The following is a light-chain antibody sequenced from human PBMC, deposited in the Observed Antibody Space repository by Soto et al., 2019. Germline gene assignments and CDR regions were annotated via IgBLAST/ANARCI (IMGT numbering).Light chain of an antibody. V-gene: IGLV2-23*02. CDR1: SSEVGSYNL. J-gene: IGLJ2*01. Sequence: QSALTQPASVSGSPGQSITISWTGTSSEVGSYNLVSWYQQHPGKAPKLMIYEVSKRPSGVSNRFSGSKSGNTASLTISGLQAEDEADYYCCSYAGSSTFGVFGGGTKLTVL. CDR3: CSYAGSSTFGV. CDR2: EVS.